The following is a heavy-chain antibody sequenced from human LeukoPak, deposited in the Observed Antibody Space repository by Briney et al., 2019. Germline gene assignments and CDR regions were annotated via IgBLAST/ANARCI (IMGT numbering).Heavy chain of an antibody. CDR2: ISRSGSYI. D-gene: IGHD3-22*01. CDR1: GFTLSIYA. CDR3: ARGEGYYDSSGYYLPAFDI. V-gene: IGHV3-21*01. Sequence: GGSLRLSWAASGFTLSIYAMNWVRQAPGKGREWVSSISRSGSYIFFADSVKGRFSISRDNAMNSMYLQMNSLRAEDTAVYYCARGEGYYDSSGYYLPAFDIWGQGTMVTVSS. J-gene: IGHJ3*02.